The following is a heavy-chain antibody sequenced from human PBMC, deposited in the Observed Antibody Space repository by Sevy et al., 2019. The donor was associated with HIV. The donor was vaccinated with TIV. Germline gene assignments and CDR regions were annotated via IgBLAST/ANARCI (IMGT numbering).Heavy chain of an antibody. CDR3: VRAIQSEGSF. D-gene: IGHD2-2*02. CDR2: IKEDDTVK. V-gene: IGHV3-7*04. J-gene: IGHJ4*02. CDR1: GFSLETYW. Sequence: GGSLRLSCAASGFSLETYWMSWVRQAPGKPLEWVANIKEDDTVKYNVDSVKGRFTIFRDNGRNLVYLVMNNLRVGDTARYYCVRAIQSEGSFWGQGTLVTVSS.